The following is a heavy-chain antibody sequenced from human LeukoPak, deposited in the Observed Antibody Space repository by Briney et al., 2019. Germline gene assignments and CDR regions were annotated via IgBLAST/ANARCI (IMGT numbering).Heavy chain of an antibody. Sequence: PGGSLRLSCAASGFTFSNYWMSWVRQAPGKGLEWVAVMNQDGSQKYYVDSVKGRFTISRDNSKNSLYLHMNSLRAEDTAVYHCAKGSSASRPYYFDYWGQGTLVTVSS. J-gene: IGHJ4*02. CDR2: MNQDGSQK. CDR1: GFTFSNYW. V-gene: IGHV3-7*03. CDR3: AKGSSASRPYYFDY. D-gene: IGHD2-2*01.